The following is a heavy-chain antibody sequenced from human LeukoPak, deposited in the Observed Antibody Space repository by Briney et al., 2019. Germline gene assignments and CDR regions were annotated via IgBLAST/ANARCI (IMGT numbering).Heavy chain of an antibody. D-gene: IGHD2-2*01. Sequence: ASVKVSCKASGYTFTSYAMHWVRQAPGQRLEWMGWINAGNGNTKYSQKFQGRVTITRDTSASTAYMEMSSLRSEDTAVYYCAREALYCSSTSCRINWFDPWGQGTLVTVPS. CDR3: AREALYCSSTSCRINWFDP. J-gene: IGHJ5*02. CDR1: GYTFTSYA. CDR2: INAGNGNT. V-gene: IGHV1-3*01.